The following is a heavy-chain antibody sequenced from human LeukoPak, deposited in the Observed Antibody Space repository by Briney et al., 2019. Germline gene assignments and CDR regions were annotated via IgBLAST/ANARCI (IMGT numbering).Heavy chain of an antibody. CDR1: GFTFSSYW. J-gene: IGHJ4*02. CDR3: ARVGPWITARLYFDY. CDR2: IKQDGSEK. D-gene: IGHD6-6*01. V-gene: IGHV3-7*01. Sequence: PGGSLRLSCAASGFTFSSYWTNWVRQAPGKGLEWVANIKQDGSEKYYVDSVKGRFTISRDNAKNSLYLQMNSLRAEDTAVYYCARVGPWITARLYFDYWGQGTLVTVSS.